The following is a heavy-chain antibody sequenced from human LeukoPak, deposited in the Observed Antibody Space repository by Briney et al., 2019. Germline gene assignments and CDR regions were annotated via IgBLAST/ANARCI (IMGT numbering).Heavy chain of an antibody. Sequence: SVKVSCKASGYPLTDYYVHWVRQAPGQGPEWIGWIVVGSGNTNYAQKFQERVTITRDMSTSTAYMELSSLRSEDTAVYYCAASPDYYDSSGYSYYFDYWGQGTLVTVSS. CDR3: AASPDYYDSSGYSYYFDY. V-gene: IGHV1-58*01. D-gene: IGHD3-22*01. CDR1: GYPLTDYY. J-gene: IGHJ4*02. CDR2: IVVGSGNT.